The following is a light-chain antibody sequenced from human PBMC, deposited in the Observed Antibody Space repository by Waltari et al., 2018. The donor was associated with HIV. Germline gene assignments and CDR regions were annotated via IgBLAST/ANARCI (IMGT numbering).Light chain of an antibody. J-gene: IGLJ1*01. CDR3: SSYTSSSTLRV. CDR2: DVS. V-gene: IGLV2-14*03. Sequence: QSALTQPASVSGSPGQSITISSTGTSSDVGGYNSVSWYQQHPGKAPKLMIYDVSNRPSGVSNRFSGSKSGNTASLTISGLQAEDEADYYCSSYTSSSTLRVFGTGTKVTVL. CDR1: SSDVGGYNS.